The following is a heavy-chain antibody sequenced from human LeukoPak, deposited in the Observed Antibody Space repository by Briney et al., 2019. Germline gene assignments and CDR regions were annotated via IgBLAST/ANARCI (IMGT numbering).Heavy chain of an antibody. J-gene: IGHJ3*02. Sequence: SVKVSCKASGGTFSSYAISWVRQAPGQGLEWMGGIIPIFGTANYAQKFQGRVTITADESTSTAYMELSSLRSEDTAVYYCARETTDLLDAFDIWGQGTMVTVSS. CDR2: IIPIFGTA. D-gene: IGHD4-11*01. CDR3: ARETTDLLDAFDI. V-gene: IGHV1-69*13. CDR1: GGTFSSYA.